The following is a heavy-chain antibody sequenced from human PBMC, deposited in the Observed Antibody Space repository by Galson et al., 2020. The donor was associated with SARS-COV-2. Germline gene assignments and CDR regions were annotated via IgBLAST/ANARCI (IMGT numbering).Heavy chain of an antibody. Sequence: GESLKISCAASGFTFSSYAMHWVRQAPGKGLEWVAVISYDGSNKYYADSVKGRFTISRHNSKNTLYLQMNSLRAEDTAVYYCARTYSGSYLNFFDYWGQGTRVNVSP. CDR2: ISYDGSNK. J-gene: IGHJ4*02. V-gene: IGHV3-30*01. CDR3: ARTYSGSYLNFFDY. CDR1: GFTFSSYA. D-gene: IGHD1-26*01.